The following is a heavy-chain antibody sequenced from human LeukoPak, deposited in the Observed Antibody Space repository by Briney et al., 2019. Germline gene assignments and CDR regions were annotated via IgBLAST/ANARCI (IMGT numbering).Heavy chain of an antibody. CDR1: GFTFDDYA. Sequence: GRSLRLSCAASGFTFDDYAMHWVRQAPGKGLEWVSGISWNSGSIGYADSVKGRFTISRDNAKNSLYLQMNSLRAEDTAVYYCAREGFGELSAGAFDIWGQGTMVTVSS. V-gene: IGHV3-9*01. J-gene: IGHJ3*02. CDR2: ISWNSGSI. CDR3: AREGFGELSAGAFDI. D-gene: IGHD3-10*01.